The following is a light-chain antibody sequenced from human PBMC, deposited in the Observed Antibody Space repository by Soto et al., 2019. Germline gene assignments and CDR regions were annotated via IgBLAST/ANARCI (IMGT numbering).Light chain of an antibody. CDR3: QQYGDSPT. J-gene: IGKJ1*01. Sequence: EIVLTQSPGTLSLSPGGRATLSCRASQSISSSYLAWYQQKPGQAPRLLIYGASSRATGIPDRFSGSGSGTDFTLTISRLEPEDFAVYYCQQYGDSPTFGQGTKVDIK. CDR1: QSISSSY. CDR2: GAS. V-gene: IGKV3-20*01.